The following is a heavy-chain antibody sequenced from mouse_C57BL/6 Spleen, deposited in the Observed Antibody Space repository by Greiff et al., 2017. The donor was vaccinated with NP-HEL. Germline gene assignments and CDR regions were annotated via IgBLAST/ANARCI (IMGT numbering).Heavy chain of an antibody. CDR3: ARDYGSSYWYFDV. Sequence: VQLQQSGAELAKPGASVKLSCKASGYTFTSYWMHWVNQRPGQGLEWIGYINPSSGYTKYNQKFKDKATLTADKSSSTAYMQLSSLTYEDSAVYYCARDYGSSYWYFDVWGTGTTVTVSS. D-gene: IGHD1-1*01. CDR2: INPSSGYT. J-gene: IGHJ1*03. CDR1: GYTFTSYW. V-gene: IGHV1-7*01.